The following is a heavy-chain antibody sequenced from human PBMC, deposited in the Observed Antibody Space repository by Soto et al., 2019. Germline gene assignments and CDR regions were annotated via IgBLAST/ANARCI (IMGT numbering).Heavy chain of an antibody. D-gene: IGHD3-16*02. J-gene: IGHJ6*03. CDR3: ARTGLITFGGVIVINYYYYMDV. CDR2: ISAYNGNT. V-gene: IGHV1-18*01. Sequence: ASVKVSCKTSGYTFTSYGISWVRQAPGQGLEWMGWISAYNGNTNYAQKLQGRVTMTTDTSTSTAYMELRSLRSDDTAVYYCARTGLITFGGVIVINYYYYMDVWGKGTTVTVSS. CDR1: GYTFTSYG.